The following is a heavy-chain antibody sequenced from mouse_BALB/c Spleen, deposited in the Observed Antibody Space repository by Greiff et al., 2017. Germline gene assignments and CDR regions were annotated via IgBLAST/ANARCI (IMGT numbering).Heavy chain of an antibody. CDR3: ARQGYYGQLRGYFDV. V-gene: IGHV5-12-2*01. D-gene: IGHD2-1*01. J-gene: IGHJ1*01. CDR2: ISNGGGST. CDR1: GFTFSSYT. Sequence: DVMLVESGGGLVQPGGSLKLSCAASGFTFSSYTMSWVRQTPEKRLEWVAYISNGGGSTYYPDTVKGRFTISRDNAKNTLYLQMSSLKSEDTAMYYCARQGYYGQLRGYFDVWGAGTTVTVSS.